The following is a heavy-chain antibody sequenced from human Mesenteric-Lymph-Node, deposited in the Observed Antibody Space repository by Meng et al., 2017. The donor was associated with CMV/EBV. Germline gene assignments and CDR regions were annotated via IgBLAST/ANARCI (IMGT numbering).Heavy chain of an antibody. CDR2: INAAGKTI. J-gene: IGHJ4*02. D-gene: IGHD3-16*01. V-gene: IGHV3-48*03. CDR1: GFSFSNYE. Sequence: GESLKISCAASGFSFSNYEMNWVRQTPGKGLEWVSYINAAGKTIYYADSVKGRFTISRDNSKNTLYLQMNSLRAEDTAVYYCAKEFGRGSFDSWGQGTLVTVSS. CDR3: AKEFGRGSFDS.